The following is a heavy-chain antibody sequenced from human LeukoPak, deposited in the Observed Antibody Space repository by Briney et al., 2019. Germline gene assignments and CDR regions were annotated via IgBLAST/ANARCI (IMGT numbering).Heavy chain of an antibody. D-gene: IGHD2-2*01. Sequence: GASVKVSCKASGYTFTSYGISWVRQAPGQGLEWMGWISAYNGNTNYAQKLQGRVTMTTDTSTSTAYMELRSLRSDDTAVYYCAREVSTSKLSNWFDPWGQGTLVTVSS. J-gene: IGHJ5*02. V-gene: IGHV1-18*01. CDR2: ISAYNGNT. CDR1: GYTFTSYG. CDR3: AREVSTSKLSNWFDP.